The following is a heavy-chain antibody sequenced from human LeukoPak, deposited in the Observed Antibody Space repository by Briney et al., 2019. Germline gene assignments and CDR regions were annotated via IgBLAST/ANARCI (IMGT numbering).Heavy chain of an antibody. Sequence: PGGSLRLSCAASGFTFSSYGMHWVRQAPGKGLEWVAVIWYDGSNKYYADSVKGRFTISRDNSKNTLYLQMGSLRAEDMAVYYCARDRSSGSHDNDAFDIWGQGTMVTVSS. CDR2: IWYDGSNK. D-gene: IGHD1-26*01. CDR3: ARDRSSGSHDNDAFDI. J-gene: IGHJ3*02. CDR1: GFTFSSYG. V-gene: IGHV3-33*01.